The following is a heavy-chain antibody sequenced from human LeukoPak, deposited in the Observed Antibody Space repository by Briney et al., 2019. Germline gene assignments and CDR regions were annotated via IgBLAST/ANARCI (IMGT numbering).Heavy chain of an antibody. CDR1: GGSISSYY. Sequence: SETLSLTCTVSGGSISSYYWSWIRQPPGKGLEWIGEINHSGSTNYNPSLKSRVTISVDTSKNQFSLKLSSVTAADTAVYYCARALNYYYDSSGYRLGAFDIWGQGTMVTVSS. V-gene: IGHV4-34*01. CDR2: INHSGST. J-gene: IGHJ3*02. CDR3: ARALNYYYDSSGYRLGAFDI. D-gene: IGHD3-22*01.